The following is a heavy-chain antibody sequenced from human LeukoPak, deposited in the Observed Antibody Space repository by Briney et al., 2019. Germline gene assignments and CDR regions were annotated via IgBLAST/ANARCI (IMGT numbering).Heavy chain of an antibody. V-gene: IGHV4-4*02. J-gene: IGHJ6*02. D-gene: IGHD6-19*01. CDR2: ICHSGST. CDR3: ASRYSSGWYSYYYYYGMDV. Sequence: SGTLSLTCAVSGGSISSSNWWSWVRQPPGKGLEWIGEICHSGSTNYNPSLKSRVTVSVDKSKNQFSLKLSSVTAADTAVYYCASRYSSGWYSYYYYYGMDVWGQGTTVTVSS. CDR1: GGSISSSNW.